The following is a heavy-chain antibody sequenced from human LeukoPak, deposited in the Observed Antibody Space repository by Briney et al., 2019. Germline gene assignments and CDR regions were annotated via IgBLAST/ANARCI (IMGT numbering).Heavy chain of an antibody. CDR2: ITYSGST. Sequence: SETLSLTCTVSGGSISSSTYYWAWIRQSPGKGLEWIGSITYSGSTYYNPSLESRVTISVDTSKNRFSLRLISVTAVDTAVYYCARQGVGATDCWGQGTLVTVSS. CDR1: GGSISSSTYY. CDR3: ARQGVGATDC. D-gene: IGHD1-26*01. J-gene: IGHJ4*02. V-gene: IGHV4-39*01.